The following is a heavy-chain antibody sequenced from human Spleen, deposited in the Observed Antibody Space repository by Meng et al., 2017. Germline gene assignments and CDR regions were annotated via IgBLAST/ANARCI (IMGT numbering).Heavy chain of an antibody. D-gene: IGHD3-10*02. CDR2: IKQDGSEI. CDR1: GFTFSSYW. V-gene: IGHV3-7*01. CDR3: VSDYVRI. J-gene: IGHJ3*02. Sequence: GESLKISCAASGFTFSSYWMNWVRQAPGKGLEWVANIKQDGSEIYYVDSVKGRFTISRDNAKSSLYLQMDSLRVEDTALYFCVSDYVRIWGQGTMVTVSS.